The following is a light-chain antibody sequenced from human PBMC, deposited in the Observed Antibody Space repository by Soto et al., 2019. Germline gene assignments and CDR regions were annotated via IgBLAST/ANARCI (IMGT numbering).Light chain of an antibody. Sequence: QSVLTQPASVSGYPGQPIAISCTGSSSDVGIYNYVSWYQQHPGKVPILIIYEVSNRPSGVTNRFSGSKSGNTASLTISGLQAEDEADYYCSSYTTSRTRVFGTGRKVTVL. J-gene: IGLJ1*01. CDR1: SSDVGIYNY. CDR2: EVS. CDR3: SSYTTSRTRV. V-gene: IGLV2-14*01.